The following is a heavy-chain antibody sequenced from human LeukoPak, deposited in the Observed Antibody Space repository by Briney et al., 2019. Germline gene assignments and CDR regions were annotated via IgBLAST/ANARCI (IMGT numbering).Heavy chain of an antibody. D-gene: IGHD3-22*01. V-gene: IGHV1-58*02. J-gene: IGHJ4*02. CDR1: GFPFTSSS. CDR2: IAVASGNT. CDR3: AAVFGSGYFYYFDY. Sequence: SVKVSCKASGFPFTSSSMQWVRQARGQRLEWIGWIAVASGNTNYAQKFQGRVTITRDMSTSTAYMELSSLRSEDTAVYYCAAVFGSGYFYYFDYWGQGALVTVSS.